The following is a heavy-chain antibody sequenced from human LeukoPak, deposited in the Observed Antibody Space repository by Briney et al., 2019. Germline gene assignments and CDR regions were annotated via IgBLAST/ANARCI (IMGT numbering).Heavy chain of an antibody. V-gene: IGHV3-21*01. CDR2: ISSSSSYI. CDR1: GFTFSSYS. J-gene: IGHJ4*02. Sequence: GGSLRLSCAASGFTFSSYSMNWVRQAPGKGLEWVSSISSSSSYIYYADSVKGRFTISRDNAKNSLYLQMNSLRAEDTAVYYCARLGRDGYFDCWGQGTLVTVSS. D-gene: IGHD5-24*01. CDR3: ARLGRDGYFDC.